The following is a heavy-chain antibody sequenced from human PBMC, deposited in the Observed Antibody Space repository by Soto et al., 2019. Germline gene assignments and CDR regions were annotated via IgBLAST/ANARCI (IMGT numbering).Heavy chain of an antibody. CDR3: ARVVSIVPKTHIVVVIAFDY. J-gene: IGHJ4*02. CDR2: ISAYNGNT. CDR1: GYTFTSYG. Sequence: QVQLVQSGAEVKKPGASLKVSCKASGYTFTSYGITWVRQAPGQGLEWMGWISAYNGNTNYAQKFQVRVTMTTDTFTSTAYMDLRSLRSDDTAVYYCARVVSIVPKTHIVVVIAFDYWGQGSLVTVS. V-gene: IGHV1-18*01. D-gene: IGHD2-21*01.